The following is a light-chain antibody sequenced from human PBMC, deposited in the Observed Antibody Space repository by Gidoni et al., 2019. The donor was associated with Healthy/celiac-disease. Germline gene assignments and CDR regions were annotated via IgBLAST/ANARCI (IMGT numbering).Light chain of an antibody. CDR2: DVS. Sequence: QSALTQPASVSGSPGQSITTSCTGNSRDVGGYNYVSWYQQHPGNAPTLMIYDVSNRPSGVSNRFSGSKSGNTASLTISGLQAEDEADYYCSSYTSSSTPVFGGGTKLTVL. V-gene: IGLV2-14*03. J-gene: IGLJ2*01. CDR1: SRDVGGYNY. CDR3: SSYTSSSTPV.